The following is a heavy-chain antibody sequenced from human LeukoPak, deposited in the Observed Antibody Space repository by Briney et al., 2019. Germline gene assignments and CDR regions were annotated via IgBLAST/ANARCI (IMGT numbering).Heavy chain of an antibody. CDR3: ARQGELGVAGYDY. J-gene: IGHJ4*02. D-gene: IGHD6-19*01. CDR1: GYSFTGYW. Sequence: GESLKISCKVSGYSFTGYWIAWVRQMPGKGLEWMGIIYPDDADTTYSPSFEGQVTFSVDRFVSTAYLHWSGLKASDTAMYYCARQGELGVAGYDYWGQGTRVTVSS. V-gene: IGHV5-51*01. CDR2: IYPDDADT.